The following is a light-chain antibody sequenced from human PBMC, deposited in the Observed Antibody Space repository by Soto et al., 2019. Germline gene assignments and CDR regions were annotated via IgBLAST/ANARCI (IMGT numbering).Light chain of an antibody. V-gene: IGLV2-14*01. CDR1: SSDVGAYNS. CDR2: EVS. J-gene: IGLJ1*01. CDR3: SSYRSSSTYV. Sequence: SVLTQPASVSGSPGQSITISCTGTSSDVGAYNSVSWYQQYPGKAPKLMMYEVSNRPSGVSDRFSGSKSGNTASLTISGLQTGDEADYYCSSYRSSSTYVFGTGTKLTVL.